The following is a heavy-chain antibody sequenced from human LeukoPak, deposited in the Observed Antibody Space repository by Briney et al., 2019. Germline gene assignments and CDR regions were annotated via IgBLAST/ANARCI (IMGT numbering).Heavy chain of an antibody. Sequence: GGSLRLSCSASGFTFSSFALSWVRQAPGKGLEWVSSISSGSSDISYADSVKGRFTISRDNAKYSLYLQVNSLRAEDTAVYYCARLTGVVNAFDYWGQGTLVTVSS. CDR1: GFTFSSFA. CDR2: ISSGSSDI. J-gene: IGHJ4*02. CDR3: ARLTGVVNAFDY. V-gene: IGHV3-21*01. D-gene: IGHD5-18*01.